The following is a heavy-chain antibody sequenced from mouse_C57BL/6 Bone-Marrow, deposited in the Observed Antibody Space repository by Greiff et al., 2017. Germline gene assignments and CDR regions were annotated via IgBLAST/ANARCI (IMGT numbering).Heavy chain of an antibody. CDR1: GYNFTSYW. CDR2: IDPNSGGT. Sequence: QVQLQQPGAELVKPGASVKLSCKASGYNFTSYWMHWVKQRPGRGLEWIGRIDPNSGGTKYNEKFKSKATLNVDKPSSTAYMQLSSLASEDYAVYYCARYLLLRSFSWYFDVWGTGTTVTVSS. D-gene: IGHD1-1*01. CDR3: ARYLLLRSFSWYFDV. J-gene: IGHJ1*03. V-gene: IGHV1-72*01.